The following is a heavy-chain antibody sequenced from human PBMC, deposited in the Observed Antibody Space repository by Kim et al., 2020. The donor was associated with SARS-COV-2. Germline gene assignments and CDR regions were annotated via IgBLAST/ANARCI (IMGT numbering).Heavy chain of an antibody. CDR3: ARDIASYSSGWIYYYYGMDV. V-gene: IGHV3-30*04. CDR1: GFTFSSYG. D-gene: IGHD6-19*01. CDR2: ISYDGSNK. J-gene: IGHJ6*02. Sequence: GGSLRLSCAASGFTFSSYGMHWVRQAPGKGLEWVAVISYDGSNKNYVDSVKGRFTISRDNSKNTLYLQMNSLRAEDTAVYYCARDIASYSSGWIYYYYGMDVWRRGTTVTVSS.